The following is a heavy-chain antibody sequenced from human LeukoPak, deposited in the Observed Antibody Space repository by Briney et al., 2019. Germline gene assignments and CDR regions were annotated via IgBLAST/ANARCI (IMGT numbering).Heavy chain of an antibody. CDR3: ARAPYCGGDCYRDFWWFDP. D-gene: IGHD2-21*02. V-gene: IGHV4-30-4*01. CDR2: IYYSGST. CDR1: GFTFSSFAMH. Sequence: LRLSCAVSGFTFSSFAMHWIRQPPGKGLEWIGYIYYSGSTYYNPSLKSRVTISVDTSKNQFSLKLSSVTAADTAVYYCARAPYCGGDCYRDFWWFDPWGQGTLVTVSS. J-gene: IGHJ5*02.